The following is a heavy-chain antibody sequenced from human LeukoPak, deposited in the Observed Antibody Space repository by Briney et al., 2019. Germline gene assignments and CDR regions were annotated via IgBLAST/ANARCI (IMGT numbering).Heavy chain of an antibody. CDR2: TSYDGRHK. Sequence: GKSLRLSCAASEFPFHAFAMHWVRQAPGKGLEWVAVTSYDGRHKYYADSLKGRFSTSKDNTANTLYLQMNSLRAEDTAVYYCTRPGPATTNSDGMDVWGQGTTVTVSS. J-gene: IGHJ6*02. D-gene: IGHD1-26*01. CDR3: TRPGPATTNSDGMDV. CDR1: EFPFHAFA. V-gene: IGHV3-30*04.